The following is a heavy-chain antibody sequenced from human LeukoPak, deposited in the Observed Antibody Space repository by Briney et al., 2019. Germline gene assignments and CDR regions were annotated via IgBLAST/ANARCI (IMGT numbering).Heavy chain of an antibody. CDR2: IKHSGST. CDR3: ASRYSGSDSYYFDY. V-gene: IGHV4-34*01. Sequence: KPSETLSLTCAVYGGPFSDYYWSWIRQTPGEGLQWIGGIKHSGSTDYNPSLKSRVTMSVDTSKNRFSLKLTSVTAADTAVYYCASRYSGSDSYYFDYWGQGTLVTVSS. CDR1: GGPFSDYY. J-gene: IGHJ4*02. D-gene: IGHD5-12*01.